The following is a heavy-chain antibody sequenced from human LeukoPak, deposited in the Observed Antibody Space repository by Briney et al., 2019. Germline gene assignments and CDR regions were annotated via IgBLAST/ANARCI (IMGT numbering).Heavy chain of an antibody. Sequence: SVKVSCKASGGTFSSYAISWVRQAPGQGLEWMGRIIPIFGIANYAQKFQGRVTITADKSTSTAYMELSSLRSEDTAVYYCARGPADTAMVSRGSIYYYYGMDVWGQGTTVTVSS. J-gene: IGHJ6*02. V-gene: IGHV1-69*04. CDR1: GGTFSSYA. CDR2: IIPIFGIA. CDR3: ARGPADTAMVSRGSIYYYYGMDV. D-gene: IGHD5-18*01.